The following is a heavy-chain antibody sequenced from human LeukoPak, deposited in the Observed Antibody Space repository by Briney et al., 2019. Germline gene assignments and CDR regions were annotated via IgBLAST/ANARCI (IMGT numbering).Heavy chain of an antibody. CDR2: ISSSSSHI. V-gene: IGHV3-21*01. J-gene: IGHJ1*01. CDR3: ARGYCGGDCYGD. D-gene: IGHD2-21*02. Sequence: NPGGSLRLSCAASGFTFSSYTMNWVRQAPGKGLEYVSSISSSSSHIYYADSVKGRFTISRDNTKSSLYLQMNSLRAEDMAVYYCARGYCGGDCYGDWSQGTLVTVSS. CDR1: GFTFSSYT.